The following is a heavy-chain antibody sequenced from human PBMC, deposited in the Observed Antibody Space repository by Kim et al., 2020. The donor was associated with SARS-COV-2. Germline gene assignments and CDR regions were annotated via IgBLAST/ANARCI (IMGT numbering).Heavy chain of an antibody. CDR3: ARSFEGLTGTSRTDY. V-gene: IGHV3-23*01. CDR2: VSGSGGST. Sequence: GGSLRLSCAASGFTFSIYAMDWVRQAPGKGLEWVSGVSGSGGSTWYADSVKGRFTISRDNSQNTLFLQMDSLRAEDTALYYCARSFEGLTGTSRTDYWGQGTLVTVSS. D-gene: IGHD1-7*01. CDR1: GFTFSIYA. J-gene: IGHJ4*02.